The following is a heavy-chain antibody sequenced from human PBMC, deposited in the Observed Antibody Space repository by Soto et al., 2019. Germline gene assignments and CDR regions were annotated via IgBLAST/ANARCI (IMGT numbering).Heavy chain of an antibody. V-gene: IGHV1-18*01. J-gene: IGHJ6*03. CDR3: ARVRQLLGYFYYYMDV. CDR1: GYTFTNYG. CDR2: IGAYNGDT. D-gene: IGHD1-1*01. Sequence: QVQLLQSGPEVKKPGASVKVSCKASGYTFTNYGITWVRQAPGQGLEWMGGIGAYNGDTHYTEKLQGRVTMTTDTSTSTAYMELRGLKSDDTAVYYCARVRQLLGYFYYYMDVWGKGTTVTVSS.